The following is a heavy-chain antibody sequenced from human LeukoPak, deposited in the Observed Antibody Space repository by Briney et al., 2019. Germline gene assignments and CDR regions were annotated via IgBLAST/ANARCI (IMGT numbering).Heavy chain of an antibody. CDR1: GGTFSSYA. Sequence: SVKVSCKASGGTFSSYAISWVRQAPGQGLEWMGRIIPILGIANYAQKFQGRVTITADKSTSTAYMELSSLRSEDTAVYYCARDPGATGAFDIWGQGTMVTVSS. CDR3: ARDPGATGAFDI. D-gene: IGHD1-26*01. J-gene: IGHJ3*02. CDR2: IIPILGIA. V-gene: IGHV1-69*04.